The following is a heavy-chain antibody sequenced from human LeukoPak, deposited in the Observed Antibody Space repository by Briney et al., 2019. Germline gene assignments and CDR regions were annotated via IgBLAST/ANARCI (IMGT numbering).Heavy chain of an antibody. V-gene: IGHV1-69*13. CDR2: ITPIFGTA. CDR3: ARGYCSSTSCYATDY. D-gene: IGHD2-2*01. Sequence: ASVKVSCKASGGTFSSYAISWVRQAPGQGLEWMGGITPIFGTANYAQKFQGRVTITADESTSTAYMELSSLRSEDTAVYYCARGYCSSTSCYATDYWGQGTLVTVSS. CDR1: GGTFSSYA. J-gene: IGHJ4*02.